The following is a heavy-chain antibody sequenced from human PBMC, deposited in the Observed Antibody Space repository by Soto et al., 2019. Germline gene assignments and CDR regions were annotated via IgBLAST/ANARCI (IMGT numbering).Heavy chain of an antibody. CDR2: IIPIFGTA. Sequence: SVKVSCKASGGTFSSCAISWVRQAPGQVLEWMGGIIPIFGTANYAQKFQGRVTITADKSTSTAYMELSSLRSEDTAVYYCARAGYDILTGYYPYYYYGMDVWGQGTTVTVSS. V-gene: IGHV1-69*06. D-gene: IGHD3-9*01. CDR3: ARAGYDILTGYYPYYYYGMDV. J-gene: IGHJ6*02. CDR1: GGTFSSCA.